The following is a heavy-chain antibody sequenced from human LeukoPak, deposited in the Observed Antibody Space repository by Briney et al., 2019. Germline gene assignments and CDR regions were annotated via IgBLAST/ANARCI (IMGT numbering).Heavy chain of an antibody. CDR3: ARHTTYYDILTGYYYLDAFDI. CDR2: IYYSGST. V-gene: IGHV4-59*08. J-gene: IGHJ3*02. Sequence: SETLSLTCTVSGGSISSYYWSWIRQPPGEGLERIGYIYYSGSTNYNPSLKSRVTISVDTSKNQFSLKLSSVTAADTAVYYCARHTTYYDILTGYYYLDAFDIWGQGTMVTVSS. D-gene: IGHD3-9*01. CDR1: GGSISSYY.